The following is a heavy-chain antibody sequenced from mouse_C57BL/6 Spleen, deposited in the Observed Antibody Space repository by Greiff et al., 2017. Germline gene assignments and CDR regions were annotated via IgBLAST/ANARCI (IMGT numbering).Heavy chain of an antibody. CDR2: IHPADSGT. V-gene: IGHV1-74*01. D-gene: IGHD2-3*01. CDR1: GYTFTSYW. Sequence: QVQLQQPGAELVKPGASVKVSCKASGYTFTSYWMHWVKQRPGQGLEWIGRIHPADSGTNYNQKFKGKATLTVDKPSSTAYMQLSSLTSEDAAVYYCAIYADGYYWFAYWGQGTLVTVSA. CDR3: AIYADGYYWFAY. J-gene: IGHJ3*01.